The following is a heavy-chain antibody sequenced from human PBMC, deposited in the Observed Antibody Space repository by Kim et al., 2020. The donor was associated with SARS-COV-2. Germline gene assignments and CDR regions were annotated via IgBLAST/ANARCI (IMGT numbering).Heavy chain of an antibody. D-gene: IGHD3-22*01. J-gene: IGHJ4*02. V-gene: IGHV4-39*01. CDR3: ARQMGITMIVVVISTHFDY. Sequence: SRVPISVDTSKNQFSLKLSSVTAADTAVYYCARQMGITMIVVVISTHFDYWGQGTLVTVSS.